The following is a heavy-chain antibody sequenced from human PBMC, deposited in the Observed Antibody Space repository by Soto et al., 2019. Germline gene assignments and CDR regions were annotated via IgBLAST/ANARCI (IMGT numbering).Heavy chain of an antibody. CDR2: IYYSGST. V-gene: IGHV4-31*03. CDR3: ARQTYYDFWSGYSYYYYYMDV. J-gene: IGHJ6*03. Sequence: PSETLSVTCTVSGGSISSGGYYWIWIRQHPGKGLEWIGYIYYSGSTYYNPSLKSRVTISVDTSKNQFSLKLSSVTAADTAVYYCARQTYYDFWSGYSYYYYYMDVWGKGTTVTVSS. D-gene: IGHD3-3*01. CDR1: GGSISSGGYY.